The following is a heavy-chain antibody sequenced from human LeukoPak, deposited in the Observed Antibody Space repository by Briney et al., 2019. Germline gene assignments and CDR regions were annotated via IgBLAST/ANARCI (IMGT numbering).Heavy chain of an antibody. CDR1: GFTFSSYA. Sequence: GGSLRLSCAASGFTFSSYAMSWVRQAPGKGLEWVSAISGSGGSTYYADSVKGRFTISRDNSKNTLYLQMNSLRAEDTAVYYCAKDRAGYDSSGYYGGDAFDIWGQGTMVTVSS. D-gene: IGHD3-22*01. V-gene: IGHV3-23*01. CDR3: AKDRAGYDSSGYYGGDAFDI. J-gene: IGHJ3*02. CDR2: ISGSGGST.